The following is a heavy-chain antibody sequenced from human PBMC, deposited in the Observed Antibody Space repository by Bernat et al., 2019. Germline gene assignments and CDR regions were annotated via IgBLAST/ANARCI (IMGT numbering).Heavy chain of an antibody. V-gene: IGHV3-23*04. Sequence: EVRLVESGGDLVQPGGSLRLSCAASGFTSGTFAMSWVRQAPGKGLEWVSAMTGGGTTYYADSVKGRVIISRDNSKNMLFMQMNSLTAEDTAVYYCAKFRGQLIRNYYMNVWGEGTTVTVS. D-gene: IGHD2-21*01. J-gene: IGHJ6*03. CDR1: GFTSGTFA. CDR3: AKFRGQLIRNYYMNV. CDR2: MTGGGTT.